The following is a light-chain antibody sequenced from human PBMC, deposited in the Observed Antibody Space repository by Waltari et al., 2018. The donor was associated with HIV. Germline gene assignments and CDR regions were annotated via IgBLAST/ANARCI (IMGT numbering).Light chain of an antibody. CDR2: QDK. CDR3: QAWDTSSVV. CDR1: KLGEKF. Sequence: SYEVTQPPSVSVSPGQTVSISCSADKLGEKFASWYQQRPGPGPKLVIYQDKRRPSGIPERFSGSTSGNTATLTITGTQSMDEADYYCQAWDTSSVVFGGGTKLTVL. J-gene: IGLJ2*01. V-gene: IGLV3-1*01.